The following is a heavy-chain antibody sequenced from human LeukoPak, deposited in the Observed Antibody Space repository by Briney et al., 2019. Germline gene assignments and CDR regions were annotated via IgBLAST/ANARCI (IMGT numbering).Heavy chain of an antibody. D-gene: IGHD1-1*01. J-gene: IGHJ4*02. CDR2: IGTAGDT. CDR3: STGGSQYEGFES. CDR1: GFTFSSYD. V-gene: IGHV3-13*01. Sequence: GGSLRLSCAASGFTFSSYDMHWVRQATGKGLEWVSAIGTAGDTYYPGSVKGRFTISRENAKNSLYLQMNSLRAEDTAVYWCSTGGSQYEGFESWGQGTLVTVSS.